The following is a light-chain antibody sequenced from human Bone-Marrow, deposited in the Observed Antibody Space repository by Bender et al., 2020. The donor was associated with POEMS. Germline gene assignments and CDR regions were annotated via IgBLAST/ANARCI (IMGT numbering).Light chain of an antibody. CDR1: SSNIGSGFD. CDR2: GNN. Sequence: QSVLTQPPSVSGALGQRVTISCTGSSSNIGSGFDVHWYQQLPGTAPKLLIYGNNNRPSGVPDRFSGSKSGTSASLAITGLQAEDEADYFCQSYDSSLSGQVLFGGGTRLTVL. J-gene: IGLJ2*01. V-gene: IGLV1-40*01. CDR3: QSYDSSLSGQVL.